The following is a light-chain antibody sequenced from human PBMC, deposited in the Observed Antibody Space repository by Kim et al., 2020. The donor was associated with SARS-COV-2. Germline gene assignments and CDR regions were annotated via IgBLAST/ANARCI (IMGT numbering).Light chain of an antibody. CDR3: QQYYSTPYT. Sequence: DIVMTQSPDSLAVSLGERATINCKSSQSVLYSSNNKNYLGWYQQKAGQPPKLLIYWASTRESGVPDRFSGSGSETDFTLTISSLQAEDVAVYYCQQYYSTPYTIGQGTKLEI. V-gene: IGKV4-1*01. CDR1: QSVLYSSNNKNY. CDR2: WAS. J-gene: IGKJ2*01.